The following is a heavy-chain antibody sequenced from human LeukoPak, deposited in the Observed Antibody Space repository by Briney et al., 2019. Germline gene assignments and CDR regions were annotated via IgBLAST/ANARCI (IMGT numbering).Heavy chain of an antibody. CDR1: GYSISSGYY. CDR2: IYHSGST. D-gene: IGHD6-13*01. V-gene: IGHV4-38-2*02. J-gene: IGHJ4*02. Sequence: SETLSLTCTVSGYSISSGYYWGWIRQPPGKGLEWIGSIYHSGSTYYNPSLKSRVTISVDTSKNQFSLKLSSVTAADTAVYYCASSIAAAGTYWGQGTLVTVSS. CDR3: ASSIAAAGTY.